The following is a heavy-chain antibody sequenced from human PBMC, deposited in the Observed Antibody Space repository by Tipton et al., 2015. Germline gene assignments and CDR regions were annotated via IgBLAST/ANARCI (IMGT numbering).Heavy chain of an antibody. CDR2: IQYSGST. D-gene: IGHD4-23*01. V-gene: IGHV4-59*01. J-gene: IGHJ4*02. CDR1: SDSISKYY. Sequence: LRLSCSVSSDSISKYYWSWIRQPPGKELEWIGYIQYSGSTNYNPSLKSRVTISVDTSKTQFSLKMSSVTASDTAVYYCTRARGRHGGLFDSWGQGILVTVSS. CDR3: TRARGRHGGLFDS.